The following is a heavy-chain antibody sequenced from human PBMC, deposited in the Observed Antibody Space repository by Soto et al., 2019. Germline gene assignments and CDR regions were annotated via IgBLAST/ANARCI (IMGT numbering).Heavy chain of an antibody. J-gene: IGHJ4*02. Sequence: GGSLRLSCAASGFTFSSYGMHWVRQAPGKGLEWVAVISYDGSNKYYADSVKGRFTISRDNSKNTLYLQMNSLRAEDTAVYYCAKDWGRYSSSWYDYFDYWGQGTLVTVPQ. CDR1: GFTFSSYG. CDR2: ISYDGSNK. V-gene: IGHV3-30*18. CDR3: AKDWGRYSSSWYDYFDY. D-gene: IGHD6-13*01.